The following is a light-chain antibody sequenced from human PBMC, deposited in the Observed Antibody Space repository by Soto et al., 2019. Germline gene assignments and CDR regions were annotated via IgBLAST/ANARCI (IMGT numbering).Light chain of an antibody. J-gene: IGLJ1*01. CDR1: SGYVGTYSL. Sequence: QSALAQPASVSGSPGQSITISCTGASGYVGTYSLVSWYQQHPGKAPKVVIYEGHKRPSGVPDRFSGSTSVNTASLTISGLQTDDEADYYCSSYTTSSTLVFGTGTKLTVL. CDR2: EGH. CDR3: SSYTTSSTLV. V-gene: IGLV2-14*02.